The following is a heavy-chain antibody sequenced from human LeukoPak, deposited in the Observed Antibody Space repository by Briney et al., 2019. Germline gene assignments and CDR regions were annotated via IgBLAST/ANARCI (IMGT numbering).Heavy chain of an antibody. CDR3: ARDSSGWSFDY. D-gene: IGHD6-19*01. V-gene: IGHV4-39*06. Sequence: PPETLFLTCILSRGSISSSSYYWGWIRQPPRNGLEWLGSIYYIVSTYYNPPLKTQLPISVHTPRNQFTLKLTSVTAPDTAVYYCARDSSGWSFDYWGQGRLVTVSS. CDR1: RGSISSSSYY. CDR2: IYYIVST. J-gene: IGHJ4*02.